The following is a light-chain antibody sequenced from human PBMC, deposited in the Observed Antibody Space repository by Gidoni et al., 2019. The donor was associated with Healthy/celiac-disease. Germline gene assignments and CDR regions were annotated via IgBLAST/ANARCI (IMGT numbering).Light chain of an antibody. CDR1: QSVSSSY. CDR3: QQYGSSPQT. V-gene: IGKV3-20*01. J-gene: IGKJ1*01. CDR2: GAS. Sequence: EIVLTQSPGTLSLSPWERATLSCRASQSVSSSYLAWYQQKPGQAPRLLIYGASSRATGIPDRFSGSGSGTDFTLTISRLEPEDFAVYYCQQYGSSPQTFGQGTKVEIK.